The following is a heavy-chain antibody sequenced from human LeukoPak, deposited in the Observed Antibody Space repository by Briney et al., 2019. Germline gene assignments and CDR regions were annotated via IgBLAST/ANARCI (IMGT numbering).Heavy chain of an antibody. V-gene: IGHV4-31*03. CDR2: IYYSGST. CDR3: ARIRGYSYGFEDY. Sequence: SETLSLTCTVSGGSLSSGAYYWRWLRQHPGTDLEWIGYIYYSGSTYYNPSLKSRVTISVDTSKNQFSLKLSSVTAADTAVYYCARIRGYSYGFEDYWGQGTLVTVSS. D-gene: IGHD5-18*01. J-gene: IGHJ4*02. CDR1: GGSLSSGAYY.